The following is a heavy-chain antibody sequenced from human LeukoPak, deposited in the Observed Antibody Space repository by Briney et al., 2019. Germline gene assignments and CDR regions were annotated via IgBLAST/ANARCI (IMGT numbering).Heavy chain of an antibody. J-gene: IGHJ3*02. CDR3: ARGGGGGYFGAFDI. Sequence: GRSLRLSCAASGFTFSSYGMHWVRQAPGEGLEWVAVIWFDGSNKYYADSVKGRFTVSRDNSKNTLYLQMNSLRAEDTAVYYCARGGGGGYFGAFDIWGQGTMVTVSS. V-gene: IGHV3-33*01. CDR1: GFTFSSYG. D-gene: IGHD2-21*01. CDR2: IWFDGSNK.